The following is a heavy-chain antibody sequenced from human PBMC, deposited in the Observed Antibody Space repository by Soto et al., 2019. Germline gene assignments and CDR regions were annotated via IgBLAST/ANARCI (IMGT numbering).Heavy chain of an antibody. Sequence: SVKVSCKISGHTLTELSIHWVRQAPGKGLEWMGGFDPEGGEAIYAQKWHGRVTVTEDTVTGTAYMELRGLKSDDTALYYCAKTIGSYGMDVWGQGTTVTVSS. J-gene: IGHJ6*02. CDR3: AKTIGSYGMDV. V-gene: IGHV1-24*01. D-gene: IGHD1-26*01. CDR2: FDPEGGEA. CDR1: GHTLTELS.